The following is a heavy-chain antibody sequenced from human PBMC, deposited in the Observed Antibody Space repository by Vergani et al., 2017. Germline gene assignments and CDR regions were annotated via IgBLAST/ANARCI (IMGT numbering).Heavy chain of an antibody. CDR1: GFTFTSSA. CDR2: IVVGIGNT. CDR3: AADSGMATITGWYFDL. J-gene: IGHJ2*01. V-gene: IGHV1-58*02. D-gene: IGHD5-24*01. Sequence: QMQLVQSGPEVKKPGTSVKVSCKASGFTFTSSAMQWVRQARGQRLEWIGWIVVGIGNTNYAQKFQERVTITRDMSTSTAYMELSSLRSEDTAVYYCAADSGMATITGWYFDLWGRGTLVTVSS.